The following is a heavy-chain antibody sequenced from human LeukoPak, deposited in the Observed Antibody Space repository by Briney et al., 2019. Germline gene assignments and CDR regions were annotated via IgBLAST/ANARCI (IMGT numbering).Heavy chain of an antibody. CDR3: AKDRRGYSYGSGDY. Sequence: GGSLRLSCAASGFTFSSYAMSWVRQAPGKGLEWVSAISGSGGSTYYADSVKGRFTISRDNSKNTLYLQMNSQRAEDTAVYYCAKDRRGYSYGSGDYWGQGTLVTVSS. CDR2: ISGSGGST. J-gene: IGHJ4*02. V-gene: IGHV3-23*01. D-gene: IGHD5-18*01. CDR1: GFTFSSYA.